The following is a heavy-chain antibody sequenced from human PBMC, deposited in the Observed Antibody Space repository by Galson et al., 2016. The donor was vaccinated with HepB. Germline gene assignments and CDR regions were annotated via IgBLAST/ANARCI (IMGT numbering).Heavy chain of an antibody. CDR1: GFTFSTYA. D-gene: IGHD6-19*01. V-gene: IGHV3-23*01. CDR2: ISGSGGDT. J-gene: IGHJ6*02. Sequence: SLRLSCAASGFTFSTYAMSWVRQAPGKGLEWVSSISGSGGDTYYADSVKGRFSISRDNSKNTLYLQMNSLRAEDTAVYYCARSRHISGWPYGMDVWGQGTTVTVSS. CDR3: ARSRHISGWPYGMDV.